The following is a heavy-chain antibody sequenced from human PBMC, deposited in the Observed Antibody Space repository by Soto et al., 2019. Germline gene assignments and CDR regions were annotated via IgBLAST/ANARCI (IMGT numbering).Heavy chain of an antibody. D-gene: IGHD3-10*01. V-gene: IGHV4-31*03. CDR1: GGSISSSGYY. CDR2: IYYSGST. J-gene: IGHJ6*02. Sequence: QVQLQESGPGLVKPSQTLSLTCTVSGGSISSSGYYWSWIRQHPGKGLEWIGHIYYSGSTYYNPSLKSRVTISVDTSKNQFSLKLSSVTAADTAVYYCAREGSGSYYYYGMAVWGQGTTVTVSS. CDR3: AREGSGSYYYYGMAV.